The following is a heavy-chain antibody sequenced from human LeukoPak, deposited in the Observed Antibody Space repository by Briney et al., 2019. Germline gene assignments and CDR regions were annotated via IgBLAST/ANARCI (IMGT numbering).Heavy chain of an antibody. J-gene: IGHJ6*02. CDR2: ISAYNGNT. V-gene: IGHV1-18*01. CDR1: GYTFTSYG. Sequence: SVKVSCKASGYTFTSYGISWVRQAPGQGLEWMGWISAYNGNTNYAQKLQGRVTMTTDTSTSTAYMELRSLRSDDTAVYYCARGHYDILTGRNYYYYYGMDVWGQGTTVTVPS. CDR3: ARGHYDILTGRNYYYYYGMDV. D-gene: IGHD3-9*01.